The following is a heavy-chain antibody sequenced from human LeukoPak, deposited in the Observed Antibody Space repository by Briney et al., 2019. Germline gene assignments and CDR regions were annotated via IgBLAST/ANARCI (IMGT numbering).Heavy chain of an antibody. V-gene: IGHV4-34*01. CDR2: INHSGST. Sequence: SETLSLTCAVYGGSFSGYYWSCIRQPPGKGLEWIGEINHSGSTNYNPSLKSRVTISVDTSKNQFSLKLSSVTAADTAVYYCARGGSIAAAGTPVYNWFDPWGQGILVTVSS. D-gene: IGHD6-13*01. CDR1: GGSFSGYY. CDR3: ARGGSIAAAGTPVYNWFDP. J-gene: IGHJ5*02.